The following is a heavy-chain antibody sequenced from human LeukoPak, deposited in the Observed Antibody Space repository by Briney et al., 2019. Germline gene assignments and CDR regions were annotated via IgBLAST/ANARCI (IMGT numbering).Heavy chain of an antibody. V-gene: IGHV3-7*01. CDR2: IKQDGSDK. CDR1: GFTFTKYW. D-gene: IGHD1-14*01. CDR3: AREVWGPEY. Sequence: GDCLRLSCAASGFTFTKYWMTWVRQAPGKGLEWVGNIKQDGSDKSYMDSVKGRFTISRDNTKNSVYLQMSSLRAEDTAVYYCAREVWGPEYWGQGTLVTVSS. J-gene: IGHJ4*02.